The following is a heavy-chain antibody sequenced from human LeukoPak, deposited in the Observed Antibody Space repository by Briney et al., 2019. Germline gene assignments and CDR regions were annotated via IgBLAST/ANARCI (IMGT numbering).Heavy chain of an antibody. J-gene: IGHJ4*02. CDR1: GGSISSSSYY. CDR3: AREGEYYDSSGPPAY. Sequence: SETLSLTCTVSGGSISSSSYYWGWIRQPPGKGLEWIGSIYYSGSTYYNPSLKSRVTISVDTSKNQFSLKLSSVTAADTAVYYCAREGEYYDSSGPPAYWGQGTLVTVSS. V-gene: IGHV4-39*07. CDR2: IYYSGST. D-gene: IGHD3-22*01.